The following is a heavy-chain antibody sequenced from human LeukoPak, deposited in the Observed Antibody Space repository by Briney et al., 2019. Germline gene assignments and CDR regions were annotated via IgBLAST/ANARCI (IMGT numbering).Heavy chain of an antibody. V-gene: IGHV4-38-2*02. J-gene: IGHJ4*02. D-gene: IGHD3-22*01. CDR2: IYHSGST. CDR3: ARVDTYYYDSSGYYIDY. Sequence: PSETLSLTCTVSGYSISSGYYWGWIRQPPGKGLEWIGSIYHSGSTYYNPSLKGRPTISVDTYKNQFSLNLSSVTAGDAAVYYCARVDTYYYDSSGYYIDYWGQGTLVTVSS. CDR1: GYSISSGYY.